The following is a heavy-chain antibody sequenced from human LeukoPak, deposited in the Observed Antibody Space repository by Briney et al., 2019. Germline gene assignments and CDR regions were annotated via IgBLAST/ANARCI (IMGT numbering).Heavy chain of an antibody. V-gene: IGHV3-30-3*01. D-gene: IGHD4/OR15-4a*01. CDR3: ARPDYGHYYFDY. CDR2: ISYDGSNK. J-gene: IGHJ4*02. Sequence: GGSLRLSCAASGFTFSSYAMHWVRQAPGKGLEWVAVISYDGSNKYYADSVKGRFTISRDNSKNTLYLQMNSLRAEDTAVYYCARPDYGHYYFDYWGQGTLVTVSS. CDR1: GFTFSSYA.